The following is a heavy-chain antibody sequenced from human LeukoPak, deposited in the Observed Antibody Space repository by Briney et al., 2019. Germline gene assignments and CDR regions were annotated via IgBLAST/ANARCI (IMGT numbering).Heavy chain of an antibody. J-gene: IGHJ4*02. V-gene: IGHV3-33*01. CDR3: ARQIAVAGFDY. CDR2: IWYDGSNK. D-gene: IGHD6-19*01. Sequence: PGRSLRPACAASGFTFSSYGMHWVRQAPGKGLEWVAVIWYDGSNKYYADSGKGRFTISRDNSKNTLYLQMNSLRAEDTAVYYCARQIAVAGFDYWGQGTLVTVSS. CDR1: GFTFSSYG.